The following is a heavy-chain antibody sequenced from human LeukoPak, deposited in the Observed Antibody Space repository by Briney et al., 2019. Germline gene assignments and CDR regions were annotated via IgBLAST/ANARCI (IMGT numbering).Heavy chain of an antibody. D-gene: IGHD4-17*01. V-gene: IGHV3-53*01. CDR1: GFTVGSNY. CDR2: FYSVGST. Sequence: GGSLRLSCAASGFTVGSNYMSWVRQAPGKGLEWVSVFYSVGSTYYADSVKGRFTISRDNSKNTLYLQMNSLRAEDTAVYYCARGLDYGDYFDCWGQGTLVTVSS. CDR3: ARGLDYGDYFDC. J-gene: IGHJ4*02.